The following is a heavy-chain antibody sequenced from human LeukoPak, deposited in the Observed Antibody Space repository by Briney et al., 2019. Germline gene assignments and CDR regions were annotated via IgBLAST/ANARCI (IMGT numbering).Heavy chain of an antibody. CDR1: GFIFSDYY. Sequence: GGSLTLSCAASGFIFSDYYMAWIRQAPGKGPECVSYMSGSGDGIHYADSVKGRFTISRDNAKQSLFLQKNSLRAEDTAVYYCANGLWDPYFDYWGQGTLVTVSS. J-gene: IGHJ4*02. CDR3: ANGLWDPYFDY. D-gene: IGHD1-26*01. V-gene: IGHV3-11*04. CDR2: MSGSGDGI.